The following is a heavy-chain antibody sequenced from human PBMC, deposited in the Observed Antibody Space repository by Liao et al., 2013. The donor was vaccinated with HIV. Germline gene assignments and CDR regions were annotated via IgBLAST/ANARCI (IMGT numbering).Heavy chain of an antibody. CDR1: GGSISSYY. V-gene: IGHV4-39*07. Sequence: QVQLQESGPGLVKPSETLSLTCTVSGGSISSYYWGWIRQPPGKGLEWIGSIYYSGSTYYNPSLKSRVTISVDTSKNQFSLKLSSVTAADTAVYYCARDKQGGWARVDYWGQGTLVTVSS. D-gene: IGHD6-19*01. J-gene: IGHJ4*02. CDR3: ARDKQGGWARVDY. CDR2: IYYSGST.